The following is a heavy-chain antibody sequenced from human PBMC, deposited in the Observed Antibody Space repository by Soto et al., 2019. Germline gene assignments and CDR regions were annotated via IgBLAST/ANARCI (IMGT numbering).Heavy chain of an antibody. CDR2: IIPIFGTA. D-gene: IGHD6-13*01. CDR3: ARAVGYSRNWFDP. Sequence: QVQLVQSGAEVQKPGSSVTVSCKASGGPFSSYAISWVRQAPGHGLEWMGGIIPIFGTANYAQKFQGRVTITADESTSTAYMELSSLRSEDTAVYYCARAVGYSRNWFDPWGQGTLVTVSS. J-gene: IGHJ5*02. V-gene: IGHV1-69*01. CDR1: GGPFSSYA.